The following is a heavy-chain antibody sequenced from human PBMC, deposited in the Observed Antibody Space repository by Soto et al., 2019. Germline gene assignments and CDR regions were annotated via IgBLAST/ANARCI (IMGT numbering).Heavy chain of an antibody. V-gene: IGHV4-59*02. D-gene: IGHD3-22*01. J-gene: IGHJ4*02. CDR2: IYESGTT. Sequence: PSETLSLTCTVCGGSVKTYYWSWIRQAPGKGLEWIGYIYESGTTNSNPSLKSRVAISVDTSKNQFSLNLSSVTAADTAVYYCAKAAMIVVVMEGFFDYWGQGTLVTVSS. CDR1: GGSVKTYY. CDR3: AKAAMIVVVMEGFFDY.